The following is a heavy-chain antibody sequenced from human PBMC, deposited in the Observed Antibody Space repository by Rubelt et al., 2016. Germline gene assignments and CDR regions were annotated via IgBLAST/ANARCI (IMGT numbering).Heavy chain of an antibody. Sequence: QVTLRESGPALVRPTQTLTLTCTFSGFSLSTSGMCVSWIRQPPGKALEWLALIDWVDDKYYSTPLRTRLTISKDTSKNKVVLTMTDMDPVDTATYYCARTQTETEPDYWGQGALVTVSS. CDR2: IDWVDDK. V-gene: IGHV2-70*01. CDR3: ARTQTETEPDY. D-gene: IGHD1-14*01. J-gene: IGHJ4*02. CDR1: GFSLSTSGMC.